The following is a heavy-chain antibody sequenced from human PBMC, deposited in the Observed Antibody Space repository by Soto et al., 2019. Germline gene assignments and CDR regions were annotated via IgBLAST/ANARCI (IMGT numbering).Heavy chain of an antibody. CDR1: GFTFSSYG. D-gene: IGHD3-10*01. CDR2: ISYDGSNK. J-gene: IGHJ3*02. Sequence: GGSLRLSCAASGFTFSSYGMHWVRQAPGKGLEWVAVISYDGSNKYYADSVKGRFTISRDNSKNTLYLQMNSLRAEDTAVYYCAKDRSIGFGELIDAFDIWGQGTMVTGS. CDR3: AKDRSIGFGELIDAFDI. V-gene: IGHV3-30*18.